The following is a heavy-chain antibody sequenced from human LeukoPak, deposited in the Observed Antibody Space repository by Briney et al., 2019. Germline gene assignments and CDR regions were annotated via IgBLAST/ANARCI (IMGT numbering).Heavy chain of an antibody. J-gene: IGHJ4*02. D-gene: IGHD3-10*01. CDR2: IYYSGST. V-gene: IGHV4-39*01. Sequence: SETLSLTCTVSGGSISSSSYFWGWIRQPPGKGLEWIGSIYYSGSTYYNPSLKSRVTISVDTSKNQFSLKLTSVTASDTAVYYCAKHRFGGFYYFDYWGQGTLVTVSS. CDR3: AKHRFGGFYYFDY. CDR1: GGSISSSSYF.